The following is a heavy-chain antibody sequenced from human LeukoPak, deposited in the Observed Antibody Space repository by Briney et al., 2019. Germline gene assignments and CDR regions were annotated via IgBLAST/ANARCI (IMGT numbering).Heavy chain of an antibody. D-gene: IGHD2-2*01. Sequence: ASVKVSCKVSGYTLTELSMHWVRQAPGKGLEWMGGFDPEDGETIYAQKFQGRVTMTEDTSTDTAYMELSSLGSEDTAVYYCATRSTSLPYDAFDIWGQGTMVTVSS. CDR2: FDPEDGET. CDR3: ATRSTSLPYDAFDI. J-gene: IGHJ3*02. CDR1: GYTLTELS. V-gene: IGHV1-24*01.